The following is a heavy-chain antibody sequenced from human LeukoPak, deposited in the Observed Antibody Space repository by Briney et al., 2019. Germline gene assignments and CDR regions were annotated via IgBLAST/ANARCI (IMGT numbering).Heavy chain of an antibody. CDR2: ISYEGSNK. D-gene: IGHD6-19*01. Sequence: GGSLRLSCAASGFTFSTYGMHWVRQAPGKGLEWVAVISYEGSNKYYADSVKGRFTISRDNSKNTVYLQMNSLRAEDTAVYYCAKEVEQWLGYDYWGQGTLVTVSS. CDR1: GFTFSTYG. CDR3: AKEVEQWLGYDY. J-gene: IGHJ4*02. V-gene: IGHV3-30*18.